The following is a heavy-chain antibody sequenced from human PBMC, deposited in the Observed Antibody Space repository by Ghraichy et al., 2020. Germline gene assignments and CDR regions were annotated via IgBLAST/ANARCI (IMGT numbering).Heavy chain of an antibody. Sequence: SETLSLTCAVSGGSISSSNWWSWVRQPPGKGLEWIGEIYHSGSTNYNPSLKSRVTISVDKSKNQFSLKLSSVTAADTAVYYRASTEWDPPHRWFDPWGQGTLVTVSS. D-gene: IGHD1-26*01. V-gene: IGHV4-4*02. CDR3: ASTEWDPPHRWFDP. J-gene: IGHJ5*02. CDR1: GGSISSSNW. CDR2: IYHSGST.